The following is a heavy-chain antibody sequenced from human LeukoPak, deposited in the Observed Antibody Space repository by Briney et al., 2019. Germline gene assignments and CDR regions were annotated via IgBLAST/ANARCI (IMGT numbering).Heavy chain of an antibody. V-gene: IGHV1-24*01. Sequence: AASVKVSCKVSGYTLTELSMHWVRQAPGKGLEWMGGFDPEDGETIYAQKFQGRVTMTEDTSTDTAYMELRSLRSEDTAVYYCATRPAARYGMDVWGKGTTVTVS. J-gene: IGHJ6*04. CDR1: GYTLTELS. D-gene: IGHD2-2*01. CDR3: ATRPAARYGMDV. CDR2: FDPEDGET.